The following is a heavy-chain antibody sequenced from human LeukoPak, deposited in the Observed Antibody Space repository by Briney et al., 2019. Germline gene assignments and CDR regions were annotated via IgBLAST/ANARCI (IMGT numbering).Heavy chain of an antibody. CDR1: GGSISSNNW. D-gene: IGHD2-15*01. V-gene: IGHV4-4*02. J-gene: IGHJ4*02. Sequence: PSETLSLTCAVSGGSISSNNWWNWVRQPPGKGLEWIGEIYHSGNTYYSPSLKSRVTMSVDKSKNQFSLELTSVTAADTAVYYCVREGSFAAFDYWGQGTLVTVSS. CDR2: IYHSGNT. CDR3: VREGSFAAFDY.